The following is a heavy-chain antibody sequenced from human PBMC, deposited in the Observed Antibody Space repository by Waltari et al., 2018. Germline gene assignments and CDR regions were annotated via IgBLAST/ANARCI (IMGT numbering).Heavy chain of an antibody. CDR2: VSHDGSSQ. Sequence: QLHLVESGGVVVQPGRSLRLTGEASGFSFSKFAMHWVRQPPGKGLEWVAVVSHDGSSQNYAKSVRGRFTISRYNSKNTQYLEMNSLRVDDTAVYFCVNWGYGGNSYLLWGQGTMVTVSS. CDR3: VNWGYGGNSYLL. V-gene: IGHV3-30*18. J-gene: IGHJ4*01. D-gene: IGHD4-17*01. CDR1: GFSFSKFA.